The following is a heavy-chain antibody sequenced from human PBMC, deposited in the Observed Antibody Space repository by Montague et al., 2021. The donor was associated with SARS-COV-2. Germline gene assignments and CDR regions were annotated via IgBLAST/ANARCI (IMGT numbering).Heavy chain of an antibody. CDR1: GFTFSTYA. V-gene: IGHV3-30-3*01. CDR2: IAFDGSSK. J-gene: IGHJ4*02. D-gene: IGHD3-10*01. CDR3: ARDLLRYSSGNFCDY. Sequence: SLRLSFAASGFTFSTYAMHWVRQAPGKGLEWLSSIAFDGSSKFYVDSMKGRFTVSRDNSKNTVYLQINSLTTDDTAVYYCARDLLRYSSGNFCDYWGQGTLVTVSS.